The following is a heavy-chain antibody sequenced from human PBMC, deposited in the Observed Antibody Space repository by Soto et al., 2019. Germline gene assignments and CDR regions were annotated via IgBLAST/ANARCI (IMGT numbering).Heavy chain of an antibody. J-gene: IGHJ6*02. D-gene: IGHD3-10*01. CDR2: IYYSGST. V-gene: IGHV4-59*01. CDR3: ARGSLWFGELLYTHYYYYGMDG. CDR1: GGSISSYY. Sequence: SETLSLTCTVSGGSISSYYWSWIRQPPGKGLEWIGYIYYSGSTNYNPSLKSRVTISVDTSKNQFSLKLSSVTAADTAVYYCARGSLWFGELLYTHYYYYGMDGWGQGTTVTVAS.